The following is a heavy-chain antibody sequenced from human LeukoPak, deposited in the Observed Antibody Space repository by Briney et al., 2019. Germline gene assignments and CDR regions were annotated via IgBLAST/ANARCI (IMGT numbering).Heavy chain of an antibody. CDR2: IDPSDSYT. CDR3: ARIGCSSSSLSSRN. Sequence: GESLKISCKGSGYSFTSYWISWVRQMPGKGLEWMGRIDPSDSYTNYSPSFQGHVTISADKSVSTAYLQWSSLKASDTAMYYCARIGCSSSSLSSRNWGQGTLVTVSS. J-gene: IGHJ4*02. V-gene: IGHV5-10-1*01. D-gene: IGHD6-13*01. CDR1: GYSFTSYW.